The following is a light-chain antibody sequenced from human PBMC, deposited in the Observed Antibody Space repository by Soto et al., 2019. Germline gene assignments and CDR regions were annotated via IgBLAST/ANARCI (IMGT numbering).Light chain of an antibody. CDR2: DVN. J-gene: IGLJ3*02. CDR3: CSYAGSYSLV. Sequence: QSALTQPRSVSGSPGQSVTISCTGTSNDVGGYNYVSWYQQPPGKAPKLMIYDVNKRPSGVPDRFSGSKSGNTASLTISGLQAEDEADYYCCSYAGSYSLVFVGGTKLTVL. V-gene: IGLV2-11*01. CDR1: SNDVGGYNY.